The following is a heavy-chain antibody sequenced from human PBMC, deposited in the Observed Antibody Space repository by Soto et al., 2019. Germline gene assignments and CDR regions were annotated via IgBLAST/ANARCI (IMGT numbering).Heavy chain of an antibody. CDR3: ARGGVGYSSSWGEDRVGMDV. CDR2: ISSSSSTI. V-gene: IGHV3-48*01. J-gene: IGHJ6*02. D-gene: IGHD6-13*01. CDR1: GFTFSSYS. Sequence: EVQLVESGGGLVQPGGSLRLSCAASGFTFSSYSMNWVRQAPGKGLEWVSYISSSSSTIYYADSVKGRFTISRDNAKNSLYLQMNTLRAEDTAVYYCARGGVGYSSSWGEDRVGMDVWGQGTTVTVSS.